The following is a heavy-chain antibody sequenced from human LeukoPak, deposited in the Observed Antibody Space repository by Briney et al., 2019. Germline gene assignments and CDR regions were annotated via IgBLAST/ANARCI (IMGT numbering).Heavy chain of an antibody. J-gene: IGHJ4*02. D-gene: IGHD2-15*01. Sequence: GGSLRLSCAASGFTFSSYAMSWVRQAPGKGLEWVSAISGSGGSTYYADFVKGRFTISRDNSKNTLYLQMNSLRAEDTAVYYCAKVDPPDIVVVVAATYYFDYWGQGTLVTVSS. CDR3: AKVDPPDIVVVVAATYYFDY. CDR1: GFTFSSYA. CDR2: ISGSGGST. V-gene: IGHV3-23*01.